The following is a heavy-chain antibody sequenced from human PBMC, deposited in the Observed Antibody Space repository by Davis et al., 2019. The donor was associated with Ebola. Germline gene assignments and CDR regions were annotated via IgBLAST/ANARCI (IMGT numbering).Heavy chain of an antibody. V-gene: IGHV4-39*01. D-gene: IGHD4-11*01. CDR2: IFYSGST. J-gene: IGHJ5*02. CDR3: ARARLQGVDP. Sequence: SETLSLTCSVSGDSITSGSYYWGWIRQPPGKGLEWIGNIFYSGSTYYNPSLKSRVTISVDTSKNLFSLRLSSVTAADTAVYYCARARLQGVDPWGQGTLVTVSS. CDR1: GDSITSGSYY.